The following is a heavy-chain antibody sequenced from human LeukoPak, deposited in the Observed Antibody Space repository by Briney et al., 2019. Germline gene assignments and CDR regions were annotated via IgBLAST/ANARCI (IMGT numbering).Heavy chain of an antibody. Sequence: ASVKVSCKASGYTFTDYSDYYVHWVRQAPGQGLEWMGWISPHSGVTNYAQKFQGRVTMTRDTSISTAYMELSSLKSDDTAVYYCARSRGSGSYSTYYGMDVWGQGTTVTGSS. J-gene: IGHJ6*02. CDR2: ISPHSGVT. CDR3: ARSRGSGSYSTYYGMDV. V-gene: IGHV1-2*02. CDR1: GYTFTDYSDYY. D-gene: IGHD3-10*01.